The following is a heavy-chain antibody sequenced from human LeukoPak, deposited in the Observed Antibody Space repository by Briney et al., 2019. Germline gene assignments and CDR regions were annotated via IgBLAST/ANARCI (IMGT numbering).Heavy chain of an antibody. CDR1: GGSISSSSYY. Sequence: SETLSLTCTVSGGSISSSSYYCGWIRQPPRKGLEWIRSMSYSGSTYYNPSLKSRVTIAVDTSKTQFSLKLSSVTAADTAVYYCARFYTTSQYGSGYMDVWGKGTTVTVSS. CDR2: MSYSGST. CDR3: ARFYTTSQYGSGYMDV. J-gene: IGHJ6*03. V-gene: IGHV4-39*01. D-gene: IGHD3-10*01.